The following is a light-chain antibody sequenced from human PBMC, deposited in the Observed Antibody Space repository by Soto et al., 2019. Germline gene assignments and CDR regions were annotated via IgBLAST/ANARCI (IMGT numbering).Light chain of an antibody. CDR2: EVT. CDR1: SSDIGDYAY. Sequence: QSVLTQPPSASGSPGQSVTISCTGTSSDIGDYAYVSWYQQHPGQAPKLIISEVTKRPSGVPDRFSGSKSGNTASLTVSGLQAEDEAAYYCAAWHDSLSGVIFGGGTKLTVL. CDR3: AAWHDSLSGVI. J-gene: IGLJ2*01. V-gene: IGLV2-8*01.